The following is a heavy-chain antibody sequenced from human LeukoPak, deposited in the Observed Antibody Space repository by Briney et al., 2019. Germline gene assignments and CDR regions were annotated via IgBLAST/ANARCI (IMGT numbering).Heavy chain of an antibody. J-gene: IGHJ6*03. D-gene: IGHD3-3*01. CDR1: GGTFSSYA. Sequence: ASVKVSCKASGGTFSSYAISWVRQAPGQGLEWMGRIIPIFGTANYAQKFQGRVTITTDESTSTAYMELSSLRSEDTAVYYCARGLIGDFRSGYWDPYYYYMDVWGKGTTVTVSS. CDR3: ARGLIGDFRSGYWDPYYYYMDV. CDR2: IIPIFGTA. V-gene: IGHV1-69*05.